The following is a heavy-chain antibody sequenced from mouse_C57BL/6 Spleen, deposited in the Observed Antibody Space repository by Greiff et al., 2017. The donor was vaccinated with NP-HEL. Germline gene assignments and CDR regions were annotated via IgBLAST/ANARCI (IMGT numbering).Heavy chain of an antibody. CDR3: ARGQLRLLAY. CDR2: INPSNGGT. Sequence: VQLQQPGPELVKPGASVKLSCKASGYTFTSYWMHWVKQRPGQGLEWIGNINPSNGGTNYNEKLKSKATLTVEKSYSTAYMQLSSLTSEDSAVYYCARGQLRLLAYWGQGTLVTVSA. J-gene: IGHJ3*01. CDR1: GYTFTSYW. D-gene: IGHD3-2*02. V-gene: IGHV1-53*01.